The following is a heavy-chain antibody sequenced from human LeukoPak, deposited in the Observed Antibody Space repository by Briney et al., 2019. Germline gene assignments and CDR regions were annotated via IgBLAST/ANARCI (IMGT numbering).Heavy chain of an antibody. D-gene: IGHD3/OR15-3a*01. CDR3: VREGLNLFEY. CDR2: INQDASRK. CDR1: GFTFSSYW. J-gene: IGHJ4*02. Sequence: SGGSLRLSCAASGFTFSSYWMSWVRQAPGKGLEWVANINQDASRKYYAGSVTGRFSVSRDNAQNSLHLQMDSLRAEDTAVYYCVREGLNLFEYWGQGTLVTVSS. V-gene: IGHV3-7*03.